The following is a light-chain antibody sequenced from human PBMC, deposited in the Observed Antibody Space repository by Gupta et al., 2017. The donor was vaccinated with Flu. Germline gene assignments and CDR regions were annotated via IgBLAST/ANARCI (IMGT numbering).Light chain of an antibody. CDR2: HDS. CDR3: QAWDRSRAV. CDR1: NLGSKY. Sequence: SYELTQPVSVSVSPGQAANIPCSGENLGSKYTSWYLQRPGLSPVLLIFHDSKRPSGIPERFSGSKSGDTATLTISGTQVVDEAQYFCQAWDRSRAVFGGGTKLTVL. V-gene: IGLV3-1*01. J-gene: IGLJ2*01.